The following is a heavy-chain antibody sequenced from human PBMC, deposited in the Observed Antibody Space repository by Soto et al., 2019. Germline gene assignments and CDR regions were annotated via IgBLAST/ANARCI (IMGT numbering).Heavy chain of an antibody. CDR1: GGSISSGGYS. D-gene: IGHD2-2*01. J-gene: IGHJ5*02. V-gene: IGHV4-30-2*01. Sequence: PSETLSLTCAVPGGSISSGGYSWSWIRQPPGKGLEWIGYTYHSGSTYYNPSLKSRVTISVDRSKNQFSLKLSSVTAADTAVYYCARVPDRWGQGTLVTVSS. CDR2: TYHSGST. CDR3: ARVPDR.